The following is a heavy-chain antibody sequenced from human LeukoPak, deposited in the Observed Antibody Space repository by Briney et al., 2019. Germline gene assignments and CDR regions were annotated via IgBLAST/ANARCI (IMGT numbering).Heavy chain of an antibody. Sequence: GGSLRLSCAASGFTFSSYDMHWVRQATGKGLEWVSAIGTAGDTYYPGSVKGRFTISRENAKNSLYLQMNSLRAGDTAVYYCARAPGTMHYYGMDVWGQGTTVTVSS. CDR2: IGTAGDT. CDR1: GFTFSSYD. J-gene: IGHJ6*02. D-gene: IGHD1-1*01. CDR3: ARAPGTMHYYGMDV. V-gene: IGHV3-13*01.